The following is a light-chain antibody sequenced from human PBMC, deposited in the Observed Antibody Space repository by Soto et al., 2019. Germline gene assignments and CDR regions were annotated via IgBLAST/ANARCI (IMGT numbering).Light chain of an antibody. V-gene: IGKV1-5*03. CDR2: KAS. J-gene: IGKJ1*01. CDR1: QSISSW. CDR3: QQYNDWPRT. Sequence: DIQMTQSPSTLSASVGDRVTTTCRASQSISSWLAWYQQKPGKAPKLLIYKASSLESGVPSRFRGSGSGTEFTLTISSLQSEDFAVYYCQQYNDWPRTFGQGTKVDIK.